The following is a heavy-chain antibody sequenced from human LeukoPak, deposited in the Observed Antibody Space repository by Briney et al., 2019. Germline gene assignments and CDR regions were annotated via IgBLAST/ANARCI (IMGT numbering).Heavy chain of an antibody. D-gene: IGHD6-19*01. Sequence: GGSPRLSCSASGFTFSSYAMHWVRQAPGKGLEYVPAISSNGGSTYYADSVKGRFTISRDNSKNTLYLQMSSLRAEDTAVYYCVKDSSGWLWYYYGMDVWGQGTTVTVSS. CDR1: GFTFSSYA. V-gene: IGHV3-64D*06. J-gene: IGHJ6*02. CDR3: VKDSSGWLWYYYGMDV. CDR2: ISSNGGST.